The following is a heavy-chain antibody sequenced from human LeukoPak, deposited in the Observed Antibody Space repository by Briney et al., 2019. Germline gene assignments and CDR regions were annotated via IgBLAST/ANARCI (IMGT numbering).Heavy chain of an antibody. CDR3: ARDQWYSSGPDYYYGMDV. D-gene: IGHD6-19*01. Sequence: SVKVSCKASGGTFSSYAISWVRQAPGQGLEWMGGIIPIFGTANYAQKFQGRVTITADESTSTAYMELSSLRSEDTAVYYCARDQWYSSGPDYYYGMDVWGQGTTVTVSS. CDR2: IIPIFGTA. J-gene: IGHJ6*02. V-gene: IGHV1-69*01. CDR1: GGTFSSYA.